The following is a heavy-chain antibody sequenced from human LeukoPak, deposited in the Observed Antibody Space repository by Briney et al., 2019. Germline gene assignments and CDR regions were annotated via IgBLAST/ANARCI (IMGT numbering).Heavy chain of an antibody. D-gene: IGHD6-19*01. CDR1: GFTVSSNY. J-gene: IGHJ4*02. V-gene: IGHV3-53*01. Sequence: GGSLRLSCAASGFTVSSNYMSWVRQAPGKGLEWVSVIYSGGSTYYADSVKGRFTISRDNSKNTLYLQMNSLRAEDTAVYYCAKDGGYSSGWFFDYWGQGTLVTVSS. CDR3: AKDGGYSSGWFFDY. CDR2: IYSGGST.